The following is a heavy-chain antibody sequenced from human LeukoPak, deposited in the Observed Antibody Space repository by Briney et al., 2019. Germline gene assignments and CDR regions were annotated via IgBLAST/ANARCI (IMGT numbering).Heavy chain of an antibody. CDR2: INPSGGST. CDR3: ARDGVPAASYYFDY. CDR1: GYTFTSYY. D-gene: IGHD2-2*01. J-gene: IGHJ4*02. Sequence: GASVTVSCKASGYTFTSYYMHWVRQAPGQGLEWMGIINPSGGSTSYTQKFQGRVTMTRDTSTSIVYMELSRLRSEDTAVYYCARDGVPAASYYFDYWGQGTLVTVSA. V-gene: IGHV1-46*01.